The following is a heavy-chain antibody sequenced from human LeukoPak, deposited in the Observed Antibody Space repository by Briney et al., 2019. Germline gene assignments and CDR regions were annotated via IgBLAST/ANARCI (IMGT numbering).Heavy chain of an antibody. D-gene: IGHD3-3*01. J-gene: IGHJ4*02. Sequence: GGSLRLSCAASGFTFSSYAMHWVRQAPGKGLEWVAVISYDGSNKYYADSVKGRFTISRDNSKNTLYLQMNSLRAEDTAVYYCAGAVGTILGGDYFDYWGQGTLVTVSS. V-gene: IGHV3-30-3*01. CDR2: ISYDGSNK. CDR3: AGAVGTILGGDYFDY. CDR1: GFTFSSYA.